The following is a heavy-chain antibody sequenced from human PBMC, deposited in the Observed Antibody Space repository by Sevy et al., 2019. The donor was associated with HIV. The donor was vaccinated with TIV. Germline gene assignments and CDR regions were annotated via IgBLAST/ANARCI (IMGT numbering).Heavy chain of an antibody. CDR1: GFTFGDYA. D-gene: IGHD3-22*01. CDR2: IRSKAYGGTT. V-gene: IGHV3-49*03. Sequence: GGSLRLSCTAYGFTFGDYAMSWFRQAPGKGLEWVGFIRSKAYGGTTEYAASVKGRFTISRDDSKSIAYLQMNSLKTEDTAVYYCTRNYDSSGYGSTGYWGQGTLVTVSS. J-gene: IGHJ4*02. CDR3: TRNYDSSGYGSTGY.